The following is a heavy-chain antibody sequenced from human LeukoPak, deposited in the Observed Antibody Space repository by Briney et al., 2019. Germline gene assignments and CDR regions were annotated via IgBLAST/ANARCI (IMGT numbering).Heavy chain of an antibody. J-gene: IGHJ4*02. Sequence: GGSLRLSCAASGFTVGSYAMSWVRQAPGKGLEWVSAISTSGGSTYYAASVRGRFTISRDISKNTLYLQMSSLRVEDTAVYYCAKDERGEYYDILTGYYPQTFDYWGQGTLVTVSS. CDR2: ISTSGGST. CDR1: GFTVGSYA. V-gene: IGHV3-23*01. CDR3: AKDERGEYYDILTGYYPQTFDY. D-gene: IGHD3-9*01.